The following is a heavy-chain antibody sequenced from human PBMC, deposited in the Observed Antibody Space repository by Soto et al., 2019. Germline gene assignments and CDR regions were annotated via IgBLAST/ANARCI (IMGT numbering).Heavy chain of an antibody. D-gene: IGHD3-10*01. V-gene: IGHV4-61*01. J-gene: IGHJ5*02. CDR2: IYYSGST. CDR1: GGSVSSGNYY. CDR3: ARGASLYGSGTYEDWFDP. Sequence: SETLSLTCTVSGGSVSSGNYYWSWIRQPPGKGLEWIGYIYYSGSTNYNPSLKSRVTISVDTSKNQFSLKASSVTAADTAVYYCARGASLYGSGTYEDWFDPWGQGTLVTVAS.